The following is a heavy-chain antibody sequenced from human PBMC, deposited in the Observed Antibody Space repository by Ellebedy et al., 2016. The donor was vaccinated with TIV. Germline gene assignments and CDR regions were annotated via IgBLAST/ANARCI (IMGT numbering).Heavy chain of an antibody. V-gene: IGHV3-23*01. CDR3: AKDQVTFFGVLFHY. D-gene: IGHD3-3*01. Sequence: GESLKISCAASGFTFSSCAMSWVRQAPGKGLEWVSAIRASGVNTDYADSVKGRFTISRDNSKNTLYLEMNSLKVEDTAVYYCAKDQVTFFGVLFHYWGQGTLVTVSS. CDR1: GFTFSSCA. CDR2: IRASGVNT. J-gene: IGHJ4*02.